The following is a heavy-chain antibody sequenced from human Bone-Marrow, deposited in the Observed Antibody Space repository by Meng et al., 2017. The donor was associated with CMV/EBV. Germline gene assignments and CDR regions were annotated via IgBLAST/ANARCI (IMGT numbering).Heavy chain of an antibody. CDR1: GYTFTKYG. CDR2: ITAYNGDT. Sequence: ASVKVSCKASGYTFTKYGISWVRQAPGQGLEWVGWITAYNGDTNNAQKFQGRVTMTTDTSTSTAYMELRSLRSDDTAVYYCARADYCSSTSCYTGGYYYYGMDVWGQGTTVTVSS. D-gene: IGHD2-2*02. V-gene: IGHV1-18*01. CDR3: ARADYCSSTSCYTGGYYYYGMDV. J-gene: IGHJ6*02.